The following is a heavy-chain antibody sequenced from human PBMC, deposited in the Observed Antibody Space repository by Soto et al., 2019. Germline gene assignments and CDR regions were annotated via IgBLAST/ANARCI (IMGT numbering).Heavy chain of an antibody. D-gene: IGHD3-22*01. CDR3: ARAHYDSDAFDF. Sequence: VQLVQSGAEVKKPGASVKISCKASGYTFTTNFIHWSRQAPGQGLEWVGIISPGGGTTVYAQKFQGRVTMTRDTSTSTVYMELRNLRSEDTAVFYCARAHYDSDAFDFWGQGTMVIVSS. CDR1: GYTFTTNF. J-gene: IGHJ3*01. V-gene: IGHV1-46*03. CDR2: ISPGGGTT.